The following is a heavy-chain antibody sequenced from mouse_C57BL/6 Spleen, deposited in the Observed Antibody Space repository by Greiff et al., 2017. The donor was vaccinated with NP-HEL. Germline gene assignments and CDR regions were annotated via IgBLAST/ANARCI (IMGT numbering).Heavy chain of an antibody. CDR1: GFTFSSYA. CDR3: TRGGYGSTFAY. J-gene: IGHJ3*01. Sequence: EVKLVESGEGLVKPGGSLKLSCAASGFTFSSYAMSWVRQTPEKRLEWVAYISSGGDYIYYADTVKGRFTISSDNARNTLYLQMSSLKSEDTAMYYCTRGGYGSTFAYWGQGTLVTVSA. CDR2: ISSGGDYI. D-gene: IGHD1-1*01. V-gene: IGHV5-9-1*02.